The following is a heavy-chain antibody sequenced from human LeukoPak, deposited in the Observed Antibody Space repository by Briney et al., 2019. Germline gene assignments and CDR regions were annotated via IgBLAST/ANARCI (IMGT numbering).Heavy chain of an antibody. CDR2: ISGSGGST. V-gene: IGHV3-23*01. Sequence: PGGSLRLSCAASGFTFSSYGMSWVRQAPGKGLEWVSAISGSGGSTYYADSVKGRFTISRDNSKNTLYLQMNSLRAEDTAVYYCAKDRVVVITTPFDSWGQGTLVTVSS. D-gene: IGHD3-22*01. J-gene: IGHJ4*02. CDR3: AKDRVVVITTPFDS. CDR1: GFTFSSYG.